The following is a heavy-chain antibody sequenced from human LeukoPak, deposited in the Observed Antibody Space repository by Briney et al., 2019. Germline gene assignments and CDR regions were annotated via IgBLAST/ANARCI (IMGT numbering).Heavy chain of an antibody. CDR3: ARGPYCSSFSCPYWFDP. J-gene: IGHJ5*02. D-gene: IGHD2-2*01. V-gene: IGHV1-8*01. CDR1: GYTFTSYD. Sequence: GASVKVSCKASGYTFTSYDINWVRQATGQGLEWMGWMNPNSGNTGYAQKFQGRVTMTRNTSISTAYMELSSLRSEDTAVYYCARGPYCSSFSCPYWFDPWGQGTPVTVSS. CDR2: MNPNSGNT.